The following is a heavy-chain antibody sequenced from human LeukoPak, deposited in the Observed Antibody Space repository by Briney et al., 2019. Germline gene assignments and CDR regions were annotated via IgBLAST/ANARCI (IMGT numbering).Heavy chain of an antibody. CDR3: AREVGARFDY. J-gene: IGHJ4*02. CDR1: GFTVSSNY. CDR2: IWYDGSNK. Sequence: GGSLRLSCAASGFTVSSNYMSWVRQAPGKGLEWVAVIWYDGSNKYYADSVKGRFTISRDNSKNTLYLQMNSLRAEDTAVYYCAREVGARFDYWGQGTLVTVSS. V-gene: IGHV3-33*08. D-gene: IGHD1-26*01.